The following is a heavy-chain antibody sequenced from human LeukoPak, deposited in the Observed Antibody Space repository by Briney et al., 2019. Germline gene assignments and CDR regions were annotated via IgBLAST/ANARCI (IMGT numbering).Heavy chain of an antibody. J-gene: IGHJ4*02. D-gene: IGHD6-13*01. Sequence: GGSLRLSCAASGFTFSGYAMTWVRQAPGKGLEWVSTIRGSDDSTYYADSVKGRFTISRDNSKNTLYLQMNSLRAEDTAIYYCAKDTGPAAGITADYWGQGTLVTVSS. V-gene: IGHV3-23*01. CDR3: AKDTGPAAGITADY. CDR2: IRGSDDST. CDR1: GFTFSGYA.